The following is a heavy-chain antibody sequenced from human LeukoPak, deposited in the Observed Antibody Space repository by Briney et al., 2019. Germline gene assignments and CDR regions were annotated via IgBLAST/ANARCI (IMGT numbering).Heavy chain of an antibody. CDR2: INPNSGGT. Sequence: WASVKVSCKASGYTFTGYYMHWVRQAPGQGLEWMGWINPNSGGTNYAQKFQGRVTMTRDTSISTAYMELSRLRSDDTAVYYCARDNPRSSGWYSPFDYWGQGTLVTVSS. CDR3: ARDNPRSSGWYSPFDY. CDR1: GYTFTGYY. D-gene: IGHD6-19*01. V-gene: IGHV1-2*02. J-gene: IGHJ4*02.